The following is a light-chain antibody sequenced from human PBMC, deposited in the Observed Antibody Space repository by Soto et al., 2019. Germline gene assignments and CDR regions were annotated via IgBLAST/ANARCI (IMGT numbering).Light chain of an antibody. CDR2: AAS. V-gene: IGKV3-20*01. CDR3: QQYSTSPIT. CDR1: QSSSSY. J-gene: IGKJ5*01. Sequence: ETVLTQSPGTLSLSPGERATLSCRASQSSSSYLTWYQQKPGQAPRLLIYAASRRATGIPDRFSGSASGTDFTLTISRLEPEDVAVYYCQQYSTSPITFGQGTRLEIK.